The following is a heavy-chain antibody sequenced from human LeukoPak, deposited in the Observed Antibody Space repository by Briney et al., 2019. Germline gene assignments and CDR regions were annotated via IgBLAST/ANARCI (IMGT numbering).Heavy chain of an antibody. J-gene: IGHJ4*02. CDR3: SRMIRGVYSLGD. CDR1: GFTFSSYS. CDR2: ITGSSNTI. D-gene: IGHD3-10*01. Sequence: GGSLRLSCAASGFTFSSYSMNWVRQAPGKGLEWVSYITGSSNTIYYADSVKGRFTISRDNAKNSLFLQMNSLRDEDTAVYYCSRMIRGVYSLGDWGQGTLVTVSS. V-gene: IGHV3-48*02.